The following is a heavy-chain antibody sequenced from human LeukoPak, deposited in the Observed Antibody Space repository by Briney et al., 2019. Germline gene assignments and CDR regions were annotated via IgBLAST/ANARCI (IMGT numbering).Heavy chain of an antibody. CDR2: IKQDASEK. J-gene: IGHJ4*02. CDR1: GFTFSSYY. V-gene: IGHV3-7*01. Sequence: GGSLRLSCAAPGFTFSSYYMAWVRQAPGKGLEWVANIKQDASEKFYVDSVKGRFTISRDNTKNSLYLEMNSLRAEDTAVYYCAGGSGWLIDYWGQGTLVTVSS. D-gene: IGHD6-19*01. CDR3: AGGSGWLIDY.